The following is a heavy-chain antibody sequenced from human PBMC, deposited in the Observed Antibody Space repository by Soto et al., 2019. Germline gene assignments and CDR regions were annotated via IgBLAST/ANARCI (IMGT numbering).Heavy chain of an antibody. V-gene: IGHV3-23*01. J-gene: IGHJ1*01. D-gene: IGHD6-19*01. CDR1: GFTFNTYD. CDR2: IATTGETT. Sequence: PGGSLRLSCAASGFTFNTYDMSWVRQAPGTGLEWVSSIATTGETTFYADSVRGRFTISRDNSKNTLFLQINTLRADDTAIYYCAKGVPGIAVAGTGYFQHWGQGTLVTVSS. CDR3: AKGVPGIAVAGTGYFQH.